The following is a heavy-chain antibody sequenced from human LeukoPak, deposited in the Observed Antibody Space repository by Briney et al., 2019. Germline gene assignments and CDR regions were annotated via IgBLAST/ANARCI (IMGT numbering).Heavy chain of an antibody. CDR2: ISSNGGST. J-gene: IGHJ6*03. CDR3: ARDLYSSPYYYYMDV. Sequence: GGSLRLSCAASGFTFSSYAMRWVRQAPGKGLEYVSAISSNGGSTYYANSVKGRFTISRDNSKNTLYLQMGSLRAEDMAVYYCARDLYSSPYYYYMDVWGKGTTVTVSS. CDR1: GFTFSSYA. V-gene: IGHV3-64*01. D-gene: IGHD4-11*01.